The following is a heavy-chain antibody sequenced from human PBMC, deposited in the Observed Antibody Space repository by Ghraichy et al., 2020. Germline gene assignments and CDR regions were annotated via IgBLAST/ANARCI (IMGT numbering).Heavy chain of an antibody. J-gene: IGHJ5*01. CDR2: ITGKSEGATT. D-gene: IGHD2-15*01. CDR3: AKVLGGSVGGVAFDS. CDR1: GFIFRNTW. V-gene: IGHV3-15*06. Sequence: GESLNISCAASGFIFRNTWMTWVRQAPGRGLEWVGRITGKSEGATTKYAAPVKDRFSVSRDDRQKTVYLQMNSLKIEDTGLYFCAKVLGGSVGGVAFDSWGQGTLVTVSA.